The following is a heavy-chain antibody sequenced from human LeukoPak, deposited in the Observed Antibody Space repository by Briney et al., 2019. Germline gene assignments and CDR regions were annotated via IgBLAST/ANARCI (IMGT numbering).Heavy chain of an antibody. CDR2: IYPGDSDT. J-gene: IGHJ5*02. Sequence: GASLHISSKGSGYSFTSYWIGWVRPMPGKGLEWMGIIYPGDSDTRYSPSFQGQVTISADKSISTAYLQWSSLKASDTAMYYCASGMGRDWFDPWGQGTLVTVSS. CDR3: ASGMGRDWFDP. CDR1: GYSFTSYW. V-gene: IGHV5-51*01. D-gene: IGHD1-14*01.